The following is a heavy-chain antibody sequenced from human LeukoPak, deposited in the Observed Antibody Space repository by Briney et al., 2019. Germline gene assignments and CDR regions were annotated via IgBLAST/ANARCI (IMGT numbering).Heavy chain of an antibody. CDR2: IIPIFGTA. CDR3: ARSLVAPGHNWFDP. V-gene: IGHV1-69*13. J-gene: IGHJ5*02. CDR1: GGTFSSYA. D-gene: IGHD2-15*01. Sequence: SVKVSCKASGGTFSSYAISWVRQAPGQGLEWMGGIIPIFGTANYAQKFQGRVTITADESTSTAYMELSSLRSEDTAVYYCARSLVAPGHNWFDPWGQGTLVTVSS.